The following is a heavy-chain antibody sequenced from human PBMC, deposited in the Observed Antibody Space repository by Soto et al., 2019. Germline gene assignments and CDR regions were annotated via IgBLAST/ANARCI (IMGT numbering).Heavy chain of an antibody. V-gene: IGHV3-48*02. CDR3: ARDRCFDGSCYSASDS. Sequence: GSLRLSCAASGFSFSTYDMDWVRQAPGKAPEWIAHISTTSFTIYYADSVKGRFTISRDNARNSLYLEMKSLRDEDTAVYYCARDRCFDGSCYSASDSWGQGILVTVS. CDR1: GFSFSTYD. CDR2: ISTTSFTI. D-gene: IGHD2-15*01. J-gene: IGHJ5*01.